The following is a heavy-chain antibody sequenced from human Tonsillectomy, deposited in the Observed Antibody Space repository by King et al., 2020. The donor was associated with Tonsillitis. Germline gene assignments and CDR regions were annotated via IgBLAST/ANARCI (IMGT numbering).Heavy chain of an antibody. V-gene: IGHV3-33*01. CDR1: GFTFSSYG. J-gene: IGHJ4*02. Sequence: QLVQSGGGVVQPGRSLRLSCAASGFTFSSYGMYWVRQAPGKGLEWVAVIWYDGSNKYYADSVKGRFTIFRDKSKNTLFLQMNSLRAEDTAVYYCARGGVHFDYWGQGTLVTVSS. CDR2: IWYDGSNK. CDR3: ARGGVHFDY. D-gene: IGHD2-8*01.